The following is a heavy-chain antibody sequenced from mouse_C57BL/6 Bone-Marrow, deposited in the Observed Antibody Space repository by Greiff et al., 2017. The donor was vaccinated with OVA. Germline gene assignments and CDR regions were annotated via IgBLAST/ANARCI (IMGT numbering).Heavy chain of an antibody. CDR3: ARESPSSYGAMDY. CDR2: TFYSGIT. V-gene: IGHV3-3*01. Sequence: EVQLQESGPSLVRPSQTLSLTCTVTGFSINSDCYWIWIRQFPGNKLEYIGYTFYSGITYYNPSLESRTYITRDTSKNQFALKVSSVTTEDTATYYCARESPSSYGAMDYWGQGTSVTVSS. J-gene: IGHJ4*01. CDR1: GFSINSDCY. D-gene: IGHD1-1*01.